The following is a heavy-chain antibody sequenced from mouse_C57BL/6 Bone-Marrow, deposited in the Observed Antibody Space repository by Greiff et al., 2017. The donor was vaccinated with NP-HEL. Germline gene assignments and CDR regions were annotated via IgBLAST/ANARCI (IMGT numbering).Heavy chain of an antibody. CDR1: GFSLTSYG. Sequence: VKLVESGPGLVAPSQSLSITCTVSGFSLTSYGVSWVRQPPGKGLEWLGVIWGDGSTNYHSDHISRLSISKDNSKSQVFIKLNCLLTDGTATYYCAKGDYGAYWGQGTLVTVSA. CDR2: IWGDGST. D-gene: IGHD2-4*01. J-gene: IGHJ3*01. V-gene: IGHV2-3*01. CDR3: AKGDYGAY.